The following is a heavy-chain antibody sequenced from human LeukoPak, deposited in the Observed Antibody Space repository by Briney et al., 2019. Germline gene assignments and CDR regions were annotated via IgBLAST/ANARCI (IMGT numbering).Heavy chain of an antibody. CDR3: ARDPGPFRITTMTVTFDI. CDR1: GYTFTSYG. CDR2: ISAYNGNT. D-gene: IGHD3-22*01. V-gene: IGHV1-18*01. Sequence: ASVKVSCKASGYTFTSYGISWVRQAPGQGLEWMGWISAYNGNTNYAQKLQGRVTMTTDTSTSTAYMELRSLRSDDTAVYYCARDPGPFRITTMTVTFDIWGQGTMVTVSS. J-gene: IGHJ3*02.